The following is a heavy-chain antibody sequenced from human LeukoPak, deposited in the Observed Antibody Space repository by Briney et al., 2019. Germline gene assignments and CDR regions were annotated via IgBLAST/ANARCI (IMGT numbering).Heavy chain of an antibody. CDR1: GGTFSSYA. Sequence: ASVKVSCKASGGTFSSYAISWVRQAHGQGLEWMGGIIPIFGTANYAQKFQGRVTITTDESTSTAYMELSSLRSEDTAVYYCASLWSGYLDYWGQGTLVTVSS. D-gene: IGHD3-3*01. J-gene: IGHJ4*02. V-gene: IGHV1-69*05. CDR2: IIPIFGTA. CDR3: ASLWSGYLDY.